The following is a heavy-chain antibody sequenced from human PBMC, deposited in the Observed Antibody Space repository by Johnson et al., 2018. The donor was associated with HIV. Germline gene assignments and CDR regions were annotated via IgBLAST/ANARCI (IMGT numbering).Heavy chain of an antibody. CDR3: AKVLVLVVVVAANLGAFDI. CDR2: ISDDGSNK. D-gene: IGHD2-15*01. CDR1: GFTFSNFA. V-gene: IGHV3-30*04. J-gene: IGHJ3*02. Sequence: QEQLVESGGGLVQPGGSLRLSCAVSGFTFSNFAMHWVRQAPGKGLEWVAVISDDGSNKYYADSVKGRFTISRDNSKNTLYLQMNSLRCEDTAVYYCAKVLVLVVVVAANLGAFDIWGQGTMVTVSS.